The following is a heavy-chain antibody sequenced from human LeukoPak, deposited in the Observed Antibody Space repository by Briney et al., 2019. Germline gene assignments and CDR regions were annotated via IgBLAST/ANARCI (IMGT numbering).Heavy chain of an antibody. CDR3: VRYDPRESTADY. V-gene: IGHV5-51*01. Sequence: GESLKISCKASGYNFANYWIGWVRQMPGKGLEWMGMICPGDSDARYTPSFQGQVTMSVDKSITTAYIQWGSLEASNTATYFCVRYDPRESTADYWGQGTMVTVSS. D-gene: IGHD2-2*01. CDR1: GYNFANYW. CDR2: ICPGDSDA. J-gene: IGHJ4*02.